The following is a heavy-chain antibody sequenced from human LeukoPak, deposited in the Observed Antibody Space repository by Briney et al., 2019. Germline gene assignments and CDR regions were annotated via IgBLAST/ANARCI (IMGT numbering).Heavy chain of an antibody. V-gene: IGHV4-4*07. Sequence: SETLSLTCTVSSGSINSYYWGWVRQPAGRGLEWIGRIYTTGKTDYNPSLKSRLTMSVDTSKRQFSLNLRSVTAADTAIYYCARHGYTASHYFLDFWSQGTLVTVSS. CDR2: IYTTGKT. CDR1: SGSINSYY. J-gene: IGHJ4*02. D-gene: IGHD3-16*01. CDR3: ARHGYTASHYFLDF.